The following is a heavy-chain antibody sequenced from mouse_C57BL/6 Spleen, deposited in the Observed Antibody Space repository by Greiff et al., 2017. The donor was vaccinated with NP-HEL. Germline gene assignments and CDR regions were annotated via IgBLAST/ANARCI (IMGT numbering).Heavy chain of an antibody. CDR3: AREKLGEDYFDY. V-gene: IGHV5-4*01. CDR2: ISDGGSYT. Sequence: EVNVVESGGGLVKPGGSLKLSCAASGFTFSSYAMSWVRQTPEKRLEWVATISDGGSYTYYPDNVKGRFTISRDNAKNNLYLQMSHLKSEDTAMYYCAREKLGEDYFDYWGQGTTLTVSS. D-gene: IGHD3-3*01. J-gene: IGHJ2*01. CDR1: GFTFSSYA.